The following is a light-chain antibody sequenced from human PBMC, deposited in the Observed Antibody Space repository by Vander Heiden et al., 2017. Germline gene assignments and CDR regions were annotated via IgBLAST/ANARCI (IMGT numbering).Light chain of an antibody. CDR2: KAS. V-gene: IGKV1-5*03. Sequence: DIQMTQSPSTLSASAGDRVTITCRASQSIIIWLAWYQQKPGKAPNHLIYKASSLESGVPSRFSGSGSGTEFTLTISSLQPDDFATYYCQHYNNFPYTFGQGTKLEIK. CDR3: QHYNNFPYT. J-gene: IGKJ2*01. CDR1: QSIIIW.